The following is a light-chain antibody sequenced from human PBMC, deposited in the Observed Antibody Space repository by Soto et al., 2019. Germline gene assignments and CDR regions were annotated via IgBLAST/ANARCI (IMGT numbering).Light chain of an antibody. Sequence: DIQLTQSPSFLSASVGDRVTMTCRASQGISTYLAWYQQKPGKAPKLLIYAASTLQSRVPSRFSGSGSGTEFALAISSLQPEDFATYYCQQLITYPKTFGQGTKVDIK. CDR2: AAS. J-gene: IGKJ1*01. CDR3: QQLITYPKT. V-gene: IGKV1-9*01. CDR1: QGISTY.